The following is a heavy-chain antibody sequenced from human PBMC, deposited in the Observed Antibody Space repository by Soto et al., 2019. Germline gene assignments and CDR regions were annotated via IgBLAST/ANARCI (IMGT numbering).Heavy chain of an antibody. Sequence: QITLKESGPTLVKPTQTLTLTCTFSGFSLSTSGVGVGWIRQPPGKALEWLALIYWDADKRYSPSLRSRLTISKDTSKNQAVLTMTNMDPVDTATYYCIQSRCGGDCLQSYASHYYYGMDVWGQGTTVTVSS. D-gene: IGHD2-21*02. J-gene: IGHJ6*02. V-gene: IGHV2-5*02. CDR3: IQSRCGGDCLQSYASHYYYGMDV. CDR2: IYWDADK. CDR1: GFSLSTSGVG.